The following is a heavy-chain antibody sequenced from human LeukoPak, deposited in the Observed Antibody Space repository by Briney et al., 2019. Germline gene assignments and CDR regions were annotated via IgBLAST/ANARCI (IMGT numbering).Heavy chain of an antibody. V-gene: IGHV4-4*07. Sequence: SETLSLTCTVSGGSISSYYWSWIRQPAGKGLEWIGRIYTSGSTNYNPSLKSRVTMSVDTSKNQFSLKLSSVTAADTAVYYCARLPKYYDILTGYLDAFDIWGQGTMVTVSS. CDR3: ARLPKYYDILTGYLDAFDI. CDR2: IYTSGST. J-gene: IGHJ3*02. CDR1: GGSISSYY. D-gene: IGHD3-9*01.